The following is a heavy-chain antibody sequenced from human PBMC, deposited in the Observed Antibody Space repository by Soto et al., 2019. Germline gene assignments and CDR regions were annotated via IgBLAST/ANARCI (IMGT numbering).Heavy chain of an antibody. J-gene: IGHJ4*02. CDR3: AKDNIAARPGYFNY. D-gene: IGHD6-6*01. CDR1: GFTFSSYA. Sequence: PGGSLRLSCAASGFTFSSYAMSWVRQAPGKGLEWVSGISASGGTTYNADSVKGRFTISRDNSKNTLSLQMNSLRAEDTALYYCAKDNIAARPGYFNYWGQGSLVTVSS. V-gene: IGHV3-23*01. CDR2: ISASGGTT.